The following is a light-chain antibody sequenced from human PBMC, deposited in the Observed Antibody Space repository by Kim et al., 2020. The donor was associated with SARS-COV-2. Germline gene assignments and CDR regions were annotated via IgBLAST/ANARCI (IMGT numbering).Light chain of an antibody. V-gene: IGKV1-5*01. CDR1: QSINTW. Sequence: ASVGARVTITCRASQSINTWLAWYQQKPGKAPKLLIYEASTLESGVPSRFSGSGSGTEFALTISSLQADDSATYYCQQYASYPWTFGQGTKVDIK. CDR3: QQYASYPWT. J-gene: IGKJ1*01. CDR2: EAS.